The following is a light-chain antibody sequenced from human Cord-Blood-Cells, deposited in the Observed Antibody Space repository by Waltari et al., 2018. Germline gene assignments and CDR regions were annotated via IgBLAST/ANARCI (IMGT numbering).Light chain of an antibody. CDR3: QQYGSTYT. CDR1: QSVSSSY. J-gene: IGKJ2*01. V-gene: IGKV3-20*01. Sequence: EIGLTQSPGTLSLSPGERATLACRASQSVSSSYLAWYQQKPGQAPRLLIYGASSRATGIPDRVSGSGSGTDFTLTISRLEPEDFAVYYCQQYGSTYTFGQGTKLEIK. CDR2: GAS.